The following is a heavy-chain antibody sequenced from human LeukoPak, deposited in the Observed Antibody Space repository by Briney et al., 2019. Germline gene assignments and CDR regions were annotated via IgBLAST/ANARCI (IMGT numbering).Heavy chain of an antibody. Sequence: PSETLSLTCTVSGGSISGYYWSWIRQSPGEGLEWIGYIFYSGSANYNPSLKSRVTISVATSKNQFSLKLSSVTAADTAVYYCARLRFASYDSRGSGSYHFDFWGQGTLVTVSS. V-gene: IGHV4-59*08. J-gene: IGHJ4*02. CDR3: ARLRFASYDSRGSGSYHFDF. CDR1: GGSISGYY. CDR2: IFYSGSA. D-gene: IGHD3-22*01.